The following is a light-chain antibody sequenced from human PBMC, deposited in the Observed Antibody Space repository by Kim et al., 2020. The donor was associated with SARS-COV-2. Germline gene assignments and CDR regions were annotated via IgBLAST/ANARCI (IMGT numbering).Light chain of an antibody. CDR2: DDR. Sequence: QSITISCSGTSYNIGTYDYSCYHQHPPAHPTHLIYSDDRTPPGGADRFSSSTSSATTSLLTISLQHPDDAAYYCSSSYATLSTRIFGGGTQLTVL. J-gene: IGLJ2*01. V-gene: IGLV2-14*03. CDR1: SYNIGTYDY. CDR3: SSYATLSTRI.